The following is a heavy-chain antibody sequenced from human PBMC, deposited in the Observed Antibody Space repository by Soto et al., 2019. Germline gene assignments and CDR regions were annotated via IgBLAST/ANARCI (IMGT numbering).Heavy chain of an antibody. V-gene: IGHV3-74*01. Sequence: PGGSLRLSCVASGFTSNSDWMHWVRQAPGKGLVWVSRINSDGSSRGYADSVKGRFTISRDSAKNTLYLQMNSLRVEDTAVYYCTRPWGYWGQGTPVTVSS. CDR3: TRPWGY. CDR1: GFTSNSDW. CDR2: INSDGSSR. J-gene: IGHJ4*03. D-gene: IGHD1-26*01.